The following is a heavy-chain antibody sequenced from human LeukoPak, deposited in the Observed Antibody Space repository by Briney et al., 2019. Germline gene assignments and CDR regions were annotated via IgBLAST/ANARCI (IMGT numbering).Heavy chain of an antibody. J-gene: IGHJ4*02. CDR2: ISGSGGST. Sequence: PGGSLRLSCVASGSTFSDYPMSWVRQAPGKGLEWVSVISGSGGSTYYADSVKGRFTISRDNSKNTLFLQMNSLRAEDTAVYDCTRAAAAAGTRVPSSNWGQGTLVTVSS. D-gene: IGHD6-13*01. CDR1: GSTFSDYP. V-gene: IGHV3-23*01. CDR3: TRAAAAAGTRVPSSN.